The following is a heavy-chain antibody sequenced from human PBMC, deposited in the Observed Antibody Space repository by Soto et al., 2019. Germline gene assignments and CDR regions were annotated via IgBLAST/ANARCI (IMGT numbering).Heavy chain of an antibody. CDR3: ARDLVVAVGAYGMDV. D-gene: IGHD3-22*01. Sequence: HPGGSLRLSCAASGFTFSSYAMHWVRQAPGKGLEWVAVISYDGSNKYYADSVKGRFTISRDNSKNTLYLQMNSLRAEDTAVYYCARDLVVAVGAYGMDVWGQGTTVTVSS. CDR1: GFTFSSYA. CDR2: ISYDGSNK. V-gene: IGHV3-30-3*01. J-gene: IGHJ6*02.